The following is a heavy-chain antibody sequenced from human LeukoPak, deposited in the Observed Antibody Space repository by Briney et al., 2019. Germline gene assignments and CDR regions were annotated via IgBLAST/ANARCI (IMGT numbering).Heavy chain of an antibody. V-gene: IGHV3-33*01. CDR2: IWYDGSNK. CDR3: ARPNDPGGYFDWSPPPDY. Sequence: GALRLPCGASGFTFSRYGMQWVRQSTGKGLEWVAVIWYDGSNKYYADSVKGRFTISRDNSKNTLYLQMNSLRAEDTAVYYCARPNDPGGYFDWSPPPDYWGQGTLVTVSS. CDR1: GFTFSRYG. J-gene: IGHJ4*02. D-gene: IGHD3-9*01.